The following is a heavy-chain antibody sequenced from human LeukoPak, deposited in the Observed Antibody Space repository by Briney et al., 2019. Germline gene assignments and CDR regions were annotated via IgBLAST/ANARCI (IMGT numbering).Heavy chain of an antibody. CDR2: IWYNGSNK. D-gene: IGHD3-10*01. Sequence: GRSLRLSCAASGFTFSSYGTHWVRQAPGKGLEWVAVIWYNGSNKYYADSVKGRFTISRDNSKNTLYLQMNSLRAEDTAVYYCATNGEEPNYYYYGMDVWGQGTTVTVSS. CDR3: ATNGEEPNYYYYGMDV. V-gene: IGHV3-33*01. CDR1: GFTFSSYG. J-gene: IGHJ6*02.